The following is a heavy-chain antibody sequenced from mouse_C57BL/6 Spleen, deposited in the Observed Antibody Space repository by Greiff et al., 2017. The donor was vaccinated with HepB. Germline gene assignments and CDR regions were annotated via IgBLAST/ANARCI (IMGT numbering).Heavy chain of an antibody. CDR3: ARGHYTRDWYFDV. D-gene: IGHD2-12*01. V-gene: IGHV1-55*01. Sequence: VQLQQPGAELVKPGASVKMSCKASGYTFTSYWITWVKQRPGQGLEWIGDIYPGSGSTNYNEKFKSKATLTVDTSSSTAYMQLSSLTSEDSAVYYGARGHYTRDWYFDVWGTGTTVTVAS. J-gene: IGHJ1*03. CDR1: GYTFTSYW. CDR2: IYPGSGST.